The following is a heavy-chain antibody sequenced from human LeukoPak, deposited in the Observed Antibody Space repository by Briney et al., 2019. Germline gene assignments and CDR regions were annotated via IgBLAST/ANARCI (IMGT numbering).Heavy chain of an antibody. CDR2: IYISGST. Sequence: PSETLSLTCTVSGGSISSGSYYWSWIRQPAGKGLEWIGRIYISGSTNYNPSLKSRVTISVDTSKNQFSLKLSSVTAPDTAVYYCARGSSGWYEAFDYWGQGTLVTVSS. CDR3: ARGSSGWYEAFDY. CDR1: GGSISSGSYY. V-gene: IGHV4-61*02. J-gene: IGHJ4*02. D-gene: IGHD6-19*01.